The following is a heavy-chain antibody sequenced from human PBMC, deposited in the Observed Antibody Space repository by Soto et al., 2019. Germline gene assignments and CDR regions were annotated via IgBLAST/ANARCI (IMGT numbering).Heavy chain of an antibody. V-gene: IGHV4-4*07. D-gene: IGHD2-2*01. Sequence: AETLSLPCTVSGGAISSYYWSWMRQPAGRGLEWIGRIYTSGSTNYNPSLKSRVTMSVDTSKNQFSRKLSAVTAADTAVYYWARARPAGRTYYFDYWGQGTLVTVSS. CDR2: IYTSGST. CDR1: GGAISSYY. J-gene: IGHJ4*02. CDR3: ARARPAGRTYYFDY.